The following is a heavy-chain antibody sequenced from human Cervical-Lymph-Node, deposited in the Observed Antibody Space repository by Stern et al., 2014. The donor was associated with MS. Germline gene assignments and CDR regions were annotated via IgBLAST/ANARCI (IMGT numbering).Heavy chain of an antibody. J-gene: IGHJ5*02. CDR2: IFPVFGTP. CDR3: ALSSETSDRWYSLGYDL. V-gene: IGHV1-69*01. D-gene: IGHD6-13*01. CDR1: GDTFSKFP. Sequence: QVQLVESGAEVTKPGSSVKVSCKASGDTFSKFPSSWVRQATGQGLEWMGVIFPVFGTPTYAQEFRGRVTITADVSTSTVYMELSSLRSDDTAVYYCALSSETSDRWYSLGYDLWGQGTLVTVSS.